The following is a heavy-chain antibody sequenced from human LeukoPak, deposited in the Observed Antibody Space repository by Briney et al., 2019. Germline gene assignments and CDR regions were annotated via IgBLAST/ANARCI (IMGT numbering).Heavy chain of an antibody. V-gene: IGHV4-4*02. CDR2: IYHSGST. D-gene: IGHD2-15*01. J-gene: IGHJ4*02. CDR3: ARDGLGYCSGGSCFRAGYFDY. CDR1: GGSISSSNW. Sequence: ASETLSLTCAVSGGSISSSNWWSWVRQPPGKGLEWIGEIYHSGSTNYNPSLKSRVTISVDKSKNQFSLKLSSVTAADTAVYYCARDGLGYCSGGSCFRAGYFDYWGQGTLVTVSS.